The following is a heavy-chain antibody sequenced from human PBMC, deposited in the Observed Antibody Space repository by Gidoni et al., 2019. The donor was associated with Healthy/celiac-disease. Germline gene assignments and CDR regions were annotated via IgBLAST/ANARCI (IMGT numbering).Heavy chain of an antibody. V-gene: IGHV3-73*02. Sequence: EVQLVESGGGLVQPGGSLKLSCAASGFTFSGSAMHWVRQASGKGLEWVGRIRSKANSYATAYAASVKGRFTISRDDSKNTAYLQMNSLKTEDTAVYYCTSRPKIATTEKYGMDVWGQGTTVTVSS. D-gene: IGHD6-6*01. CDR3: TSRPKIATTEKYGMDV. CDR1: GFTFSGSA. J-gene: IGHJ6*02. CDR2: IRSKANSYAT.